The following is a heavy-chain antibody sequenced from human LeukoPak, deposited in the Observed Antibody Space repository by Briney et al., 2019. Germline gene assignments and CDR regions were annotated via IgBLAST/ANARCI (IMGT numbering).Heavy chain of an antibody. Sequence: ASVKVSCKASGYTFTAYYMHWVRQAPGQGLEWMGRINPKSGGTGYAQKFQGRVTMTRDTSISTAYMDLSRLRSDDTAVYYCARSYCSGGNCNSNYYYYYMDVWGEGTTVTVSS. CDR2: INPKSGGT. CDR1: GYTFTAYY. CDR3: ARSYCSGGNCNSNYYYYYMDV. V-gene: IGHV1-2*06. J-gene: IGHJ6*03. D-gene: IGHD2-15*01.